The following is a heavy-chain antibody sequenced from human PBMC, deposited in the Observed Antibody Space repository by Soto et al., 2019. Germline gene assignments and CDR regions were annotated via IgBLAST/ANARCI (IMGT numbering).Heavy chain of an antibody. D-gene: IGHD2-15*01. J-gene: IGHJ4*02. CDR3: ARAYCSGGSCIHDY. Sequence: SETLSLTCTVSGGSISSGDYYWSWIRQPPGKGLEWIGYIYYSGSTYYNPSLKSRVTISVDTSKNQFSLKLSSVTAADTAVYYCARAYCSGGSCIHDYWGQGTLVTVSS. CDR2: IYYSGST. CDR1: GGSISSGDYY. V-gene: IGHV4-30-4*02.